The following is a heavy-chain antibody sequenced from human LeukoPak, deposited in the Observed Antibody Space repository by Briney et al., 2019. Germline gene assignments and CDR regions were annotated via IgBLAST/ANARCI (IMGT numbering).Heavy chain of an antibody. CDR3: ANHLACGXTSXPPFDY. V-gene: IGHV3-21*01. J-gene: IGHJ4*02. CDR1: GFTFSSYS. Sequence: GGSLRLSCAASGFTFSSYSMNWVRQAPGKGLEWVSSISNXGSXXYYADSVKGRFTISRDNAKNSLYLQMNSLRAEDTAVYYCANHLACGXTSXPPFDYWGQGTLVTVSS. D-gene: IGHD2-2*01. CDR2: ISNXGSXX.